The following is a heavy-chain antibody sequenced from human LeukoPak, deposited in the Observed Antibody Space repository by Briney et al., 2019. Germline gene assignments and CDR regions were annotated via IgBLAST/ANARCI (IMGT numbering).Heavy chain of an antibody. J-gene: IGHJ3*02. Sequence: SETLSLTCTVSGDSISSYYGSWIRQPPGKGLEWIGYISDSGSTNYTPSLKSRVTISVDTSKNQFSLKLGSLTAADTAVYYCARHYRGYYRPLRALNIWGQGTMVTVSS. CDR2: ISDSGST. V-gene: IGHV4-59*08. CDR3: ARHYRGYYRPLRALNI. CDR1: GDSISSYY. D-gene: IGHD3-3*01.